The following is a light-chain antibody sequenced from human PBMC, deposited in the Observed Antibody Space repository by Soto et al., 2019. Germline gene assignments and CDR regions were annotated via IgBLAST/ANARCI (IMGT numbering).Light chain of an antibody. V-gene: IGKV3-15*01. CDR1: QSVGSN. CDR2: GAS. Sequence: EIVMTQSPATLSVSPGERATLSCRASQSVGSNLAWYQQKPGQAPRLLIYGASTRATDIPARFSGSGSGTEFTLTISSLQSEDFAAYYCQQYNSWPFTFGQGTRLEIK. CDR3: QQYNSWPFT. J-gene: IGKJ5*01.